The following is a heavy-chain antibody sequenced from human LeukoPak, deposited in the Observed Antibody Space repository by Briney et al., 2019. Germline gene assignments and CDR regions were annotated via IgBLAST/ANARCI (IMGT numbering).Heavy chain of an antibody. Sequence: PSETLSLTCSVSGGSIISDSYYWNWIRQPAGKGLEWIGRMYTSGTTNYNPSLKSRVTISVDTSKNQFSLKLNSVTAADTAVYYCARDLIVVVPAAIDLPNEAFDIWGQGTMVTVSS. CDR1: GGSIISDSYY. CDR2: MYTSGTT. CDR3: ARDLIVVVPAAIDLPNEAFDI. J-gene: IGHJ3*02. V-gene: IGHV4-61*02. D-gene: IGHD2-2*02.